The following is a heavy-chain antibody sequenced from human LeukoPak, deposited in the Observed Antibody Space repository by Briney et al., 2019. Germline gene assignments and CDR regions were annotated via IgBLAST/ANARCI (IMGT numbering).Heavy chain of an antibody. D-gene: IGHD1-26*01. CDR2: IASDGST. CDR1: GFTFSSYW. J-gene: IGHJ4*02. CDR3: IGSGGWPGY. Sequence: GGSLRLSCAASGFTFSSYWMHWVRQAPGKGLVWVSRIASDGSTVYADSVKGRFTISRDNAKDTVYLQMNSLRVEDTAVYYCIGSGGWPGYWGQGTLVTVSS. V-gene: IGHV3-74*01.